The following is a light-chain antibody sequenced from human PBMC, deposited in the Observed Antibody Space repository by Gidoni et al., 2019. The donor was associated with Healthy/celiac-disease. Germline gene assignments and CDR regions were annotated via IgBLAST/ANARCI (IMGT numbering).Light chain of an antibody. V-gene: IGKV1-39*01. CDR2: AAA. Sequence: DIRMTHAPSSLSASVADRVTIACRASKSISSYLTWYQQKPGQAPQLLIYAAASLQSGVPSRCIGSGSGTDFTITISSLQPEDFVTYYCQQSYSTFPLTFGGGTKVEIK. J-gene: IGKJ4*01. CDR1: KSISSY. CDR3: QQSYSTFPLT.